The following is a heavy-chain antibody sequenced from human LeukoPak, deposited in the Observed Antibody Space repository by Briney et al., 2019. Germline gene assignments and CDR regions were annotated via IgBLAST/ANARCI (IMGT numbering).Heavy chain of an antibody. CDR3: ARGRWGFNY. CDR2: ISYDGSNK. D-gene: IGHD3-16*01. J-gene: IGHJ4*02. V-gene: IGHV3-30-3*01. Sequence: GGSLRLSCAASGFTFSSYAMHWVRQAPGKGLEWVAVISYDGSNKYYADSVKGRFTISRDNSKNTLYLQMNSLRAEDTAVYYCARGRWGFNYWGQGTLVTVSS. CDR1: GFTFSSYA.